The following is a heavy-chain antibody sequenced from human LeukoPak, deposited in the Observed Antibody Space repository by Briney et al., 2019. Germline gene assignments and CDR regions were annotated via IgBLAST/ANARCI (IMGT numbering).Heavy chain of an antibody. CDR2: ISYDGSNK. V-gene: IGHV3-30-3*01. Sequence: PGRSLRLSCAASGFTFSSYAMHWVRQAPGKGLEWVAVISYDGSNKYYADSVKGRFTISRDNSKNTLYLQMNSLRAEDTAVYYCARDGEAGSSSFPLKHPFDYWGQGTLVTVSS. J-gene: IGHJ4*02. CDR3: ARDGEAGSSSFPLKHPFDY. D-gene: IGHD6-6*01. CDR1: GFTFSSYA.